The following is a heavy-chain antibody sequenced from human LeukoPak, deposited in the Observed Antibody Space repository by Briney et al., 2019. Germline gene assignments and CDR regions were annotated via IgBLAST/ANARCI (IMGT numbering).Heavy chain of an antibody. CDR3: ARGVGPSPWSAYYYYYYMDV. Sequence: PSETLSLTCTVSGVSISSSNSYWGWIRQPPGKGLEWIGSIYYSGNTYYNASLKSQVSISIDTSKNQFSLRLTSVTAADTAVYYCARGVGPSPWSAYYYYYYMDVWGKGTTVTVSS. V-gene: IGHV4-39*01. J-gene: IGHJ6*03. CDR2: IYYSGNT. D-gene: IGHD2-8*01. CDR1: GVSISSSNSY.